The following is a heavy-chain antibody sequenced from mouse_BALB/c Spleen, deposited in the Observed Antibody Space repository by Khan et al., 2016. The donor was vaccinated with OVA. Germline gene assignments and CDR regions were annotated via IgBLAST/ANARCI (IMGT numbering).Heavy chain of an antibody. CDR3: ARAGPYYGNYGAWFAY. J-gene: IGHJ3*01. CDR1: GYTFTSYT. D-gene: IGHD2-10*01. Sequence: QVRLQQSGAELARPGASVKMSCKASGYTFTSYTMHWVKQRPGQGLEWIGYINPSTGYTTYNQTFKDKATLTAAKSSSTTYMQLSSLTSRDSAGYYCARAGPYYGNYGAWFAYWGQGTLVTVSS. V-gene: IGHV1-4*01. CDR2: INPSTGYT.